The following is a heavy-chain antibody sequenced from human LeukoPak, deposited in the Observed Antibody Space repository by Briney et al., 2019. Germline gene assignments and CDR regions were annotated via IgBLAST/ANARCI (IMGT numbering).Heavy chain of an antibody. CDR1: GFTFSSYS. V-gene: IGHV3-21*01. CDR3: ARRPVAAAVLDY. D-gene: IGHD6-13*01. Sequence: GGSLRLSCAASGFTFSSYSMNWVRQAPGKGLEWVSSISSSSSYIYYADSVKGRFTISRDNAKNSLYLQTNSLRAEDTAVYYCARRPVAAAVLDYWGQGTLVTVSS. J-gene: IGHJ4*02. CDR2: ISSSSSYI.